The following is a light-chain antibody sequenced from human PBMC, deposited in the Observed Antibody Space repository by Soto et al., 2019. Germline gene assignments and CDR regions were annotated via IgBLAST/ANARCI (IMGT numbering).Light chain of an antibody. J-gene: IGKJ1*01. CDR2: GAS. Sequence: EIVLTQSXGTLSLSPGERATLSCRASQSVSSSYLAWYQQKPGQAPRLLIYGASSRATGIPDRFXXXXXXXXXXXTISRLEPEDFAVYYCQQYGSSTRTFGQGTKVEIK. CDR3: QQYGSSTRT. V-gene: IGKV3-20*01. CDR1: QSVSSSY.